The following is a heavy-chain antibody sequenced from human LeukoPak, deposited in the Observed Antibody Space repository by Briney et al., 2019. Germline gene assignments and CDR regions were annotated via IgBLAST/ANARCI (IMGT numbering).Heavy chain of an antibody. CDR1: GGSVNSYY. CDR3: AGSGSPAIFDY. Sequence: SETLSLTCTVSGGSVNSYYWSWIRQPPGEGLEWLGYIDYSGNTNYSPSLKSRVTISVDTSKNQFSLKLSSVTAADTAVYYCAGSGSPAIFDYWGQGTLVTVSS. V-gene: IGHV4-59*08. CDR2: IDYSGNT. D-gene: IGHD1-26*01. J-gene: IGHJ4*02.